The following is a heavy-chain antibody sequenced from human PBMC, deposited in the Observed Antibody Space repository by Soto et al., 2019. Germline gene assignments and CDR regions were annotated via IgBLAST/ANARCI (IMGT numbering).Heavy chain of an antibody. CDR1: GASISSNNW. V-gene: IGHV4-4*02. J-gene: IGHJ6*02. CDR2: IYHSGST. CDR3: ARDEAQDCYYGMDV. Sequence: QVQLQESGPGLVKPSETLSLTCAVSGASISSNNWWSWVRPPPGKGLEWIGEIYHSGSTNYNPSLKSRVTISVDKSKNHCSLKLSSGTAADTAVYYCARDEAQDCYYGMDVWGQGTTVTVSS.